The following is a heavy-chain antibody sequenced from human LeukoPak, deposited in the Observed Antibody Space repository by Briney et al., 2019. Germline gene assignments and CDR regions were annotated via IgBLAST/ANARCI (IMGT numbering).Heavy chain of an antibody. Sequence: ASVKVSCKASGYTFTSYAMNWVRQATGQGLEWMGWMNPNSGNTGYAQKFQGRVTITRNTSISTAYMELSSLRSEDTAVYYCARGSWAVRAFDYWGQGTLVTVSS. CDR1: GYTFTSYA. J-gene: IGHJ4*02. CDR2: MNPNSGNT. CDR3: ARGSWAVRAFDY. V-gene: IGHV1-8*03. D-gene: IGHD3-10*01.